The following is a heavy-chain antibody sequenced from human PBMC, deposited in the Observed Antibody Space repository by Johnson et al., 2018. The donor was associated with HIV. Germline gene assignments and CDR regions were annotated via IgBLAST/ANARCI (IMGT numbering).Heavy chain of an antibody. CDR3: ARGVISGYYSNAFDV. J-gene: IGHJ3*01. V-gene: IGHV3-20*04. Sequence: VQLVESGGGVVRPGGSLRLSCAASGFTFDDYGMSWVRQAPGKGLEWVSGINWNGGSIGYAESVKGRFTISRDNAKNSLYLQMNSLRAEDTALYYCARGVISGYYSNAFDVWGQGTMATVSS. CDR1: GFTFDDYG. D-gene: IGHD3-22*01. CDR2: INWNGGSI.